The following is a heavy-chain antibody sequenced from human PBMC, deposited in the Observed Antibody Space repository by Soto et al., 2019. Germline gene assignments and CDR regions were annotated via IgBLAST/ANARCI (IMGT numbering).Heavy chain of an antibody. J-gene: IGHJ3*01. CDR2: IFHNGNT. Sequence: QVQLLASGPGLVKPSETLSLTCTVSGNSISDYYWSWIRQPPGKGLEWIGYIFHNGNTNYNPSLKRRVSMSVDTSKNQFSLGLSSVTAVDTALYYCARDVGGTVTLEAAFDFGGQGTMVTVS. CDR1: GNSISDYY. V-gene: IGHV4-59*01. D-gene: IGHD4-17*01. CDR3: ARDVGGTVTLEAAFDF.